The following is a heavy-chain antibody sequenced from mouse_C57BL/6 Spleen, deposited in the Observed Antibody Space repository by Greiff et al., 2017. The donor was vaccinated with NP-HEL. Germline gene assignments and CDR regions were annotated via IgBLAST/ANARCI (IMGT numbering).Heavy chain of an antibody. J-gene: IGHJ4*01. D-gene: IGHD2-5*01. V-gene: IGHV1-53*01. Sequence: QVQLQQPGTELVKPGASVKLSCKASGYTFTSYWMHWVKQRPGQGLEWIGNINPSNGGTNYNEKFKSKATLTVDKSSSPAYMQLSSLTSEDSAVYYCARGAYYSNYHYYAMDYWGQGTSVTVSS. CDR3: ARGAYYSNYHYYAMDY. CDR2: INPSNGGT. CDR1: GYTFTSYW.